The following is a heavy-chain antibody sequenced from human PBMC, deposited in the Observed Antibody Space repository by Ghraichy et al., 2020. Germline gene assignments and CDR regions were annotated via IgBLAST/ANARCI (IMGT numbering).Heavy chain of an antibody. D-gene: IGHD4-17*01. CDR2: MYSDGSA. J-gene: IGHJ4*03. Sequence: GGSRRLSCEASGVTVGNNYFTWVRQAPGKGLEWVALMYSDGSAYYIDSVKGRFIISRDRFKNTVYLQMNSLRTDDTAVYYCARNVPVTEWGFWGQGTLVTVSS. V-gene: IGHV3-66*01. CDR1: GVTVGNNY. CDR3: ARNVPVTEWGF.